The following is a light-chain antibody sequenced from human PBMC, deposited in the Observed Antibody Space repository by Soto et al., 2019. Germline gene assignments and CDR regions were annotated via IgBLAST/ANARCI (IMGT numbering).Light chain of an antibody. CDR1: SSDVGSYNR. J-gene: IGLJ2*01. CDR3: SSYTSSNTFAV. CDR2: EVS. Sequence: QSVLTQPPSVSGSPGQSVTISCTGTSSDVGSYNRVSWYQQPPGTAPKLMIYEVSNRPSGVPDRFSGSKSDNTASLTISGLQAEDEADYYCSSYTSSNTFAVFGGGTKLTVL. V-gene: IGLV2-18*02.